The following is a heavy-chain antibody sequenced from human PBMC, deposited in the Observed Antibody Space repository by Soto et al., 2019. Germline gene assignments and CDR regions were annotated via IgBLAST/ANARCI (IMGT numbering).Heavy chain of an antibody. D-gene: IGHD1-1*01. Sequence: QVQLVESGGGVVQPGRSLRLSCAASGFTFSSYGMHWVRQAPGKGLEWVAVIWYDGSNKYYADSVKGRFTISRDNSKNTLYLQMNSLRAEDTAVYYCARERSRWSQLGDAFDIWGQGTMVNVSS. CDR2: IWYDGSNK. CDR1: GFTFSSYG. V-gene: IGHV3-33*01. J-gene: IGHJ3*02. CDR3: ARERSRWSQLGDAFDI.